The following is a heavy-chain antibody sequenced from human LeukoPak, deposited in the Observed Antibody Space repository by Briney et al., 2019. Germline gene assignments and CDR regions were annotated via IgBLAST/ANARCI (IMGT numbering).Heavy chain of an antibody. CDR3: ARGRGSYYYFDY. D-gene: IGHD1-26*01. J-gene: IGHJ4*02. CDR2: INWNGASR. Sequence: GGSLRLSCVASGFTFDDYGMSWVRQAPGQGPEWVSDINWNGASRRYADSVKGRFTISRDNAKKSLYLQMNSLRAEDTAVYYCARGRGSYYYFDYWGLGTLVTVSS. CDR1: GFTFDDYG. V-gene: IGHV3-20*04.